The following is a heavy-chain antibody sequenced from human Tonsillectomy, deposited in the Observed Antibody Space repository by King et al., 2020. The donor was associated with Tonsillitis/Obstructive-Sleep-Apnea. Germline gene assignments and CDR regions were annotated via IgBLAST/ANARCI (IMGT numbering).Heavy chain of an antibody. Sequence: VPLQESGPGLVKPSETLSLTCTVSGGSISSYYWSWIRQPPGKGLEWIGYIYYSGSTNYNPSLKSRVTISVDTSKNQFSLKLSSVTAADTAVYYCARAPSISTSLAFDIWGQGTMVTVSS. V-gene: IGHV4-59*01. D-gene: IGHD6-6*01. J-gene: IGHJ3*02. CDR1: GGSISSYY. CDR2: IYYSGST. CDR3: ARAPSISTSLAFDI.